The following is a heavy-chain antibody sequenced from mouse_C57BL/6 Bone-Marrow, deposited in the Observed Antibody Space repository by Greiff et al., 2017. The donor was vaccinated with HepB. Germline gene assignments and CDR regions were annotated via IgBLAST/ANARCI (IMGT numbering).Heavy chain of an antibody. CDR1: GYAFTNYL. J-gene: IGHJ2*01. V-gene: IGHV1-54*01. CDR2: INPGSGGT. CDR3: ARPLWDRGYYFDY. Sequence: QVQLKQSGAELVRPGTSVKVSCKASGYAFTNYLIEWVKQRPGQGLEWIGVINPGSGGTNYNEKFKGKATLTADKSSSTAYMQLSSLTSEDSAVYFCARPLWDRGYYFDYWGQGTTLTVSS. D-gene: IGHD4-1*01.